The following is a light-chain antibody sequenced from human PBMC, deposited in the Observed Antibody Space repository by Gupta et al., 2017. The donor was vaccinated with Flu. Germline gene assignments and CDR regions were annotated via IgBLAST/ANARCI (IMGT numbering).Light chain of an antibody. CDR3: QSADSTETYVV. Sequence: SYEPTQPPSVSVPPGQTARTTCPGDALPNQFAYWYQQKAGQAPMLVVRKDSERPSGISERFSGSSSGTTVTLTISGVQAEDEADYYCQSADSTETYVVFGGGTKLTVL. CDR2: KDS. CDR1: ALPNQF. V-gene: IGLV3-25*03. J-gene: IGLJ2*01.